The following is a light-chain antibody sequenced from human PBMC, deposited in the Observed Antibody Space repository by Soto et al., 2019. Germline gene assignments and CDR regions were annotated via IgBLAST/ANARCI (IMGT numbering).Light chain of an antibody. V-gene: IGKV1-39*01. Sequence: DIQMTQSPSSLSASVGYRFTITCRASQSISSYLNWYQQKPGKAPKILIYAASSLQSGVPSRFSGSGYGTDFTLTISSLQTEDFATYYCQQSYSTPRTFGQGTKVDIK. CDR3: QQSYSTPRT. CDR2: AAS. CDR1: QSISSY. J-gene: IGKJ1*01.